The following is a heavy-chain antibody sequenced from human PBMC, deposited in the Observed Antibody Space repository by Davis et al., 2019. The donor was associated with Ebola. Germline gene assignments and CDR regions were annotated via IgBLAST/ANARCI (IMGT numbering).Heavy chain of an antibody. CDR2: IHAGNGNT. V-gene: IGHV1-3*01. Sequence: ASVKVSCKASGYTFTGYAIHWVRQAPGQRLKWMGWIHAGNGNTKYSQKFQGRVTITRDTSASTVYMELSSLRSEDTAVYYCARVPPDSSGYYYSGAFDIWGQGTVVTVSS. J-gene: IGHJ3*02. CDR3: ARVPPDSSGYYYSGAFDI. CDR1: GYTFTGYA. D-gene: IGHD3-22*01.